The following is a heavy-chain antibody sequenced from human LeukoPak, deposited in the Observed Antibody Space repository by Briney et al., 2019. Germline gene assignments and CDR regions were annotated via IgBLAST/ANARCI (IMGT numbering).Heavy chain of an antibody. D-gene: IGHD6-19*01. V-gene: IGHV3-30*19. CDR1: GFSFSSNG. J-gene: IGHJ3*02. CDR2: ISYDGSNK. CDR3: ARPYSSGWRDAFDI. Sequence: GGSLRLSCAASGFSFSSNGMHWVRQAPGKGLEWVAVISYDGSNKYYADSVKGRFTISRDNSKNTLYLQMNSLRAEDTAVYYCARPYSSGWRDAFDIWGQGTMVTVSS.